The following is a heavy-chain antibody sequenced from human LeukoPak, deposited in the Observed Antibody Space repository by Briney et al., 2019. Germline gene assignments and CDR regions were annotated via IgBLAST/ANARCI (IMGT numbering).Heavy chain of an antibody. V-gene: IGHV3-23*01. D-gene: IGHD3-10*01. Sequence: GGSLRLSCAASGFTFSSYAMSWVRQAPGKGLEWVSVVSGGGDTTYYADSVKGRFTISRDNSKNTVSLQMNSLRGDDTAVYYCAKARGQVGYFDDWGQGTLVTVSS. CDR3: AKARGQVGYFDD. CDR1: GFTFSSYA. CDR2: VSGGGDTT. J-gene: IGHJ4*02.